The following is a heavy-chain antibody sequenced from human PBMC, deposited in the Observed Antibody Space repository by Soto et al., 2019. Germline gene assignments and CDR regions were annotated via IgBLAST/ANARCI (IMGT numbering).Heavy chain of an antibody. D-gene: IGHD6-19*01. V-gene: IGHV3-23*01. J-gene: IGHJ4*02. Sequence: EVQLLESGGGLVQPGGSLRLSCAASGFTFSSYAMSWVRQAPGEGLEWVSAISGSGGSTYYADSVKGRFTISRDNSKNTLYLQMNRLRAEDTAVYYCAKARFRDSSMFLLDYWGQGTLVTVSS. CDR1: GFTFSSYA. CDR3: AKARFRDSSMFLLDY. CDR2: ISGSGGST.